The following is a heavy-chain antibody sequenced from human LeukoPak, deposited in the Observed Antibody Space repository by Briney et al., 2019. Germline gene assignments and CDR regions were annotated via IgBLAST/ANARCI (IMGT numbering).Heavy chain of an antibody. Sequence: GGSLRLSCAAAGFIFSTYGMSWVRHAPGKGLEWVSGISGTGTSTYYADSVKGRFTISRDNSKNTLYLQMNSLRAEDTAVYYCAKFLSWAWFDPWGQGTLVTVSS. CDR2: ISGTGTST. CDR1: GFIFSTYG. CDR3: AKFLSWAWFDP. V-gene: IGHV3-23*01. D-gene: IGHD3-16*02. J-gene: IGHJ5*02.